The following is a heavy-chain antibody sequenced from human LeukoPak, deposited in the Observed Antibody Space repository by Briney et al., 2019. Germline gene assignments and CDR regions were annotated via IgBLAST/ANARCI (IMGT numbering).Heavy chain of an antibody. Sequence: SETLSLTCTVSGYSISSGYYWSWIRQPPGKGLEWIGYIYYSGSTNYNPSLKSRVTISVDTSKNQFSLKLSSVTAADTAVYYCARGKREKGRITMIVVVISSGSYFDYWGQGTLVTVSS. CDR1: GYSISSGYY. CDR2: IYYSGST. CDR3: ARGKREKGRITMIVVVISSGSYFDY. J-gene: IGHJ4*02. D-gene: IGHD3-22*01. V-gene: IGHV4-61*01.